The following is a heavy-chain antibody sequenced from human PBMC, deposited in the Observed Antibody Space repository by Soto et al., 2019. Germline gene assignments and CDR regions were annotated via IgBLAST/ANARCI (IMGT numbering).Heavy chain of an antibody. J-gene: IGHJ3*02. CDR2: SYYIGSP. Sequence: VQLQESGPGLVKPSQTLSLTCTVSGDSISSGGYYWSWIRQHPRKGLEWIGYSYYIGSPDYNPSLKGRVTISVDTSNNQFSLKLSSVTAADTAVYYCAGASRFRAFDIWGQGTKVAVSS. CDR1: GDSISSGGYY. D-gene: IGHD3-10*01. V-gene: IGHV4-31*03. CDR3: AGASRFRAFDI.